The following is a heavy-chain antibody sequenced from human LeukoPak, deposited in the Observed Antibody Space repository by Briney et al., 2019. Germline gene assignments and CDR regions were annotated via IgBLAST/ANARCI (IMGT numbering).Heavy chain of an antibody. CDR3: AREARDAFDI. J-gene: IGHJ3*02. Sequence: PSETLSLTCTVSGGSISSYYWSWIRQPPGKGLEWIGYIYYSRSTNYNPSLKSRVTISVDTSKNQFSLKLSSVTAADTAVYYCAREARDAFDIWGQGTMVTVSS. D-gene: IGHD6-6*01. CDR1: GGSISSYY. CDR2: IYYSRST. V-gene: IGHV4-59*01.